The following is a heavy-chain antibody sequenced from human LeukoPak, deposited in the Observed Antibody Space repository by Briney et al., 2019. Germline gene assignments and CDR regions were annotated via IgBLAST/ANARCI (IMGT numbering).Heavy chain of an antibody. V-gene: IGHV3-23*01. J-gene: IGHJ4*02. D-gene: IGHD2-21*02. CDR2: IIGSGVNT. Sequence: GGSLRLSCAASGFTFRNYAMTWVREAPGKGLEWVSVIIGSGVNTYYADSVKGRFTISRDNSKSTLYLQMNSLRAEDTAVYYCAKGPTYCGGDCYFDYWGQGTLVTVSS. CDR3: AKGPTYCGGDCYFDY. CDR1: GFTFRNYA.